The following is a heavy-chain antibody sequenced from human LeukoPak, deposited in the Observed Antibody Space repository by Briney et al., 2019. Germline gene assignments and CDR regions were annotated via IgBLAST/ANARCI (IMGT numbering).Heavy chain of an antibody. CDR1: GGSISSSSYY. CDR3: ARDRLLDYYMDV. Sequence: SETLSLTCTVSGGSISSSSYYWGWIRQPPGKGLEWIGEINHSGSTNYNPSLKSRVTVSVDTSKNQFSLKLSSVTAADTAVYYCARDRLLDYYMDVWGKGTTVTVSS. CDR2: INHSGST. J-gene: IGHJ6*03. D-gene: IGHD2-15*01. V-gene: IGHV4-39*07.